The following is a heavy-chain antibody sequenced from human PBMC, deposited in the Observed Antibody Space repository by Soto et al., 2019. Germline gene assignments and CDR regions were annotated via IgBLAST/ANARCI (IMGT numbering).Heavy chain of an antibody. CDR3: AKRRGAGGHFDY. Sequence: DVQLLESGGGLVQPEGSLRLSCAASGFTFSSYAMGWVRQGPGKGLEWVAVVSIGGSTHYADSVRGRFTISRDNSKNTLSLQMISLTAEDTAVYFCAKRRGAGGHFDYWGQGALLTVSS. CDR1: GFTFSSYA. CDR2: VSIGGST. D-gene: IGHD2-15*01. V-gene: IGHV3-23*01. J-gene: IGHJ4*02.